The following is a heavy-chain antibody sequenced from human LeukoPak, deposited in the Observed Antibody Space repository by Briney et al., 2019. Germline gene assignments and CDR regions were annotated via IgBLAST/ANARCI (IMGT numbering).Heavy chain of an antibody. J-gene: IGHJ4*02. CDR3: ARLPAYSGSLGYFDY. D-gene: IGHD1-26*01. CDR1: GFTFDDYA. Sequence: PGGSLRLSCAASGFTFDDYAMHWVRQAPGKGLEWVSLISGDGGSTYYADSVKGRFTISRDNAKNSLYLQLNSLRAEDTAVYYCARLPAYSGSLGYFDYWGQGTLVTVSS. CDR2: ISGDGGST. V-gene: IGHV3-43*02.